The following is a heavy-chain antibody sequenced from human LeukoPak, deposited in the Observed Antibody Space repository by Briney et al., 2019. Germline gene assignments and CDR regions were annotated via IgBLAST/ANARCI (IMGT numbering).Heavy chain of an antibody. CDR1: GDSISSGTYY. D-gene: IGHD3-22*01. CDR3: ARHDSSGYEAFDI. Sequence: SETLSPTCTVSGDSISSGTYYWGWIRQPPGKGLEWIGSIYYSGSTYDNPSLKSRVIISVDMSKNQFSLKLSSVTAADTAVYYCARHDSSGYEAFDIWGQGTMVTVSS. V-gene: IGHV4-39*01. J-gene: IGHJ3*02. CDR2: IYYSGST.